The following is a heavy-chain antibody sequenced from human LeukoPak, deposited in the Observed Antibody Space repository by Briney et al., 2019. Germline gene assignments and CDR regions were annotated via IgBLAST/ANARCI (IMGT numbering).Heavy chain of an antibody. CDR2: ISYDGSNK. V-gene: IGHV3-30*18. D-gene: IGHD6-13*01. J-gene: IGHJ4*02. CDR1: GFTFSSYG. Sequence: GGSLRLSCAASGFTFSSYGMHWVRQAPGKGLGWVAVISYDGSNKYYADSVKGRFTISRDNSKNTLYLQMNSLRAEDTAVYYCAKGADPYSSSWSDYWGQGTLVTVS. CDR3: AKGADPYSSSWSDY.